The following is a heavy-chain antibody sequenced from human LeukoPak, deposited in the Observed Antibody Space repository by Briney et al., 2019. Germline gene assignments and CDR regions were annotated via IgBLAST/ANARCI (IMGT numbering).Heavy chain of an antibody. CDR2: ISAYNGNT. D-gene: IGHD3-10*01. J-gene: IGHJ4*02. CDR1: GYTFTSYG. V-gene: IGHV1-18*04. Sequence: ASVKVSCKASGYTFTSYGISWVRQAPAQGLEWMGWISAYNGNTNYAQKLQGRVTMTTDTSTSTAYMELRSLRSDDTAVYYCARDLSYYYGSGSYYFDYWGQGTLVTVSS. CDR3: ARDLSYYYGSGSYYFDY.